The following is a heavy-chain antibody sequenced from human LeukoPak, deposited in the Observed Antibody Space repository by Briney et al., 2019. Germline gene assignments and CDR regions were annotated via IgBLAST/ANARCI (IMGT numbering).Heavy chain of an antibody. J-gene: IGHJ4*02. CDR3: ARDSEIFGATYYFDY. V-gene: IGHV1-69*04. CDR1: GGTFSSYA. D-gene: IGHD3-3*01. CDR2: IIPILGIA. Sequence: SVKVSCKASGGTFSSYAISWVRQAPGQGLEWMGRIIPILGIANYAQKFQGRVTITADKSTSTAYMELRSLRSEDTAVYYCARDSEIFGATYYFDYWGQGTLVTVSS.